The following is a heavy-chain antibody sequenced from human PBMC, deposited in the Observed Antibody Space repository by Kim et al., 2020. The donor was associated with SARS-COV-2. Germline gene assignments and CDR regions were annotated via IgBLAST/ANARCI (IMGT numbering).Heavy chain of an antibody. J-gene: IGHJ4*02. CDR3: ARGAVAGTDDY. CDR1: GFTFSSYE. Sequence: GGSLRLSCAASGFTFSSYEMNWVRQAPGKGLEWVSYISSSGSTIYYADSVKGRFTISRDNAKNSLYLQMNSLRAEDTAVYYCARGAVAGTDDYWGQGTLVTVSS. D-gene: IGHD6-19*01. V-gene: IGHV3-48*03. CDR2: ISSSGSTI.